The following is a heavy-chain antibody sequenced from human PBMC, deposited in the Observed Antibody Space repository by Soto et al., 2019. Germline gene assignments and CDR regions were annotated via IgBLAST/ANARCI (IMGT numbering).Heavy chain of an antibody. CDR3: AKKTIAAAGIPYYHYGMDV. V-gene: IGHV3-23*01. D-gene: IGHD6-13*01. Sequence: GGSLRLSCAATGFTFSSYAMSWVRQAPGKGLEWVSAISGSGGSTYYADSVKGRFTISRDNSKNTLYLQMNSLRAEDTAVYYCAKKTIAAAGIPYYHYGMDVWGQGTTVTVSS. CDR1: GFTFSSYA. J-gene: IGHJ6*02. CDR2: ISGSGGST.